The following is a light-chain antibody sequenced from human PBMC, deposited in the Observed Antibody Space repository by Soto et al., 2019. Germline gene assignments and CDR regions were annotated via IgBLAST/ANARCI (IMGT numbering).Light chain of an antibody. V-gene: IGKV3-20*01. CDR3: QQYGSSPPS. J-gene: IGKJ3*01. CDR2: GAS. CDR1: QSVSSSY. Sequence: EIVLTQSPGTLSLSPGERATLSCRASQSVSSSYLAWYQHKPGQAPRLLIYGASSRATGIPDRFSGSGSGKDFTLTISRLEPEDFAVYYCQQYGSSPPSFGPGTKVDIK.